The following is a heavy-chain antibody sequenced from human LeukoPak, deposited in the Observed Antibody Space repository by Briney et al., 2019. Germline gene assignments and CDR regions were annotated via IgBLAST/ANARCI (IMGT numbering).Heavy chain of an antibody. V-gene: IGHV4-31*03. CDR1: GGSISSGGYY. CDR3: ARQYYYDSSGHSDYFDY. Sequence: PSETLSLTCTVSGGSISSGGYYWSWIPQHPGKGLEWIGYIYYSGSTYYNPSLKSRVTISVDTSKNQFSLKLSSVTAADTAVYYCARQYYYDSSGHSDYFDYWGQGTLVTVSS. CDR2: IYYSGST. D-gene: IGHD3-22*01. J-gene: IGHJ4*02.